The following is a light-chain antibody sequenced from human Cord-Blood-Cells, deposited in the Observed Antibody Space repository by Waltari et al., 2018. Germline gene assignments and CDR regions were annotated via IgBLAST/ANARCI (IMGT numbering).Light chain of an antibody. CDR1: TLGDKY. V-gene: IGLV3-1*01. CDR3: QAWDSSTAV. CDR2: QDS. Sequence: SYELTQPPSVSVSPGQTASITCPGDTLGDKYACWYQQKPGQSPVLVIYQDSKPPSGIPERFSGSNSGNTATLTISGTQAMDEADYYCQAWDSSTAVFGGGTKLTVL. J-gene: IGLJ3*02.